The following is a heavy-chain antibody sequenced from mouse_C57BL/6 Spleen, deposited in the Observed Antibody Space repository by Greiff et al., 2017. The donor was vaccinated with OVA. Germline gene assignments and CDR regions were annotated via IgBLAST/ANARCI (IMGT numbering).Heavy chain of an antibody. CDR3: ARLIVNYAMDY. CDR1: GFTFSSYG. CDR2: ISSGGSYT. V-gene: IGHV5-6*01. D-gene: IGHD2-5*01. J-gene: IGHJ4*01. Sequence: EVKVVESGGDLVKPGGSLKLSCAASGFTFSSYGMSWVRQTPDKRLEWVATISSGGSYTYYPDSVKGRFTISRDNAKNTLYLQMSSLKSEDTAMYYCARLIVNYAMDYWGQGTSVTVSS.